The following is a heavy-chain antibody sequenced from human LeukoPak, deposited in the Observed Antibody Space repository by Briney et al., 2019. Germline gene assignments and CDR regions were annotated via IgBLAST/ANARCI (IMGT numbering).Heavy chain of an antibody. J-gene: IGHJ4*02. D-gene: IGHD5-12*01. Sequence: ASVKVSCKASGGTFSSYAISWVRQAPGQGLEWMGRIIPILGIANYAQKFQGGVTITADKSTSTAYMELSSLRSEDTAVYYCASGDIVATNIDYWGQGTLVTVSS. CDR2: IIPILGIA. V-gene: IGHV1-69*04. CDR1: GGTFSSYA. CDR3: ASGDIVATNIDY.